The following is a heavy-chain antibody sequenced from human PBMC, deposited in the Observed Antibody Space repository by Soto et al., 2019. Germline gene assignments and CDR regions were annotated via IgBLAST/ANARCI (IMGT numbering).Heavy chain of an antibody. CDR3: TRRIYDMDV. Sequence: GASVKVSCKAYDFSFSSYAISWVRQAPGQGLEWMGGIIPIFGTANYAQKFQGRVTITADESTSTAYMELSSLRSEDTAVYYCTRRIYDMDVWGQGTTVTVSS. V-gene: IGHV1-69*13. CDR2: IIPIFGTA. J-gene: IGHJ6*02. CDR1: DFSFSSYA.